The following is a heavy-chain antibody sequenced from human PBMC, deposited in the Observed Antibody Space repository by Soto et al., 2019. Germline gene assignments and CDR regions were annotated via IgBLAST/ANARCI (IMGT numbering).Heavy chain of an antibody. D-gene: IGHD6-19*01. CDR2: IDPSDSYT. Sequence: ESLNISCKGSGYSFTSYWISWVRQMPGKGLEWMGRIDPSDSYTNYSPSFQGHVTISADKSISTAYLQWSSLKASDTAMYYCARGAGISPSHEYYGMDVWGQGTKGTVYS. CDR1: GYSFTSYW. CDR3: ARGAGISPSHEYYGMDV. J-gene: IGHJ6*02. V-gene: IGHV5-10-1*01.